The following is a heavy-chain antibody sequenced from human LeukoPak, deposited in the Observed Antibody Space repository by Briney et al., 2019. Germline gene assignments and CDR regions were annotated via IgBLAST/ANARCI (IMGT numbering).Heavy chain of an antibody. V-gene: IGHV1-2*02. D-gene: IGHD3-3*01. CDR1: GYTFTGYY. CDR3: ARGVGITIFGVVKHD. CDR2: INPNSSGT. Sequence: GASVKVSCKASGYTFTGYYMHWVRQAPGQGLEWMGWINPNSSGTNYAQKFQGRVTMTRDTSISTAYMELSRLRSDDTAVYYCARGVGITIFGVVKHDWGQGTLVTVSS. J-gene: IGHJ4*02.